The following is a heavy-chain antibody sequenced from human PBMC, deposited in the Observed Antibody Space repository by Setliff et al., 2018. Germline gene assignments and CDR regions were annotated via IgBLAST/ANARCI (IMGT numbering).Heavy chain of an antibody. Sequence: RASVKVSCKASGYTFTDYGISWVRQAPGQGLEWMGWVSPNTGNTYSTQKFQGRVTLTTDTSTSIAYMEVKSLTSDDTAIYYCSRLVRYCTTTTCQTLSGGEHWGPGTLVTVSS. V-gene: IGHV1-18*01. D-gene: IGHD2-8*01. CDR1: GYTFTDYG. CDR3: SRLVRYCTTTTCQTLSGGEH. CDR2: VSPNTGNT. J-gene: IGHJ1*01.